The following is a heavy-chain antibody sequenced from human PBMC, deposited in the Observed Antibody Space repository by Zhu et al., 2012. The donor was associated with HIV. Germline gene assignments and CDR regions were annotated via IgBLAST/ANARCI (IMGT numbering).Heavy chain of an antibody. CDR2: INTSGST. Sequence: QVQLQESGPGLVKPSETLSLTCTVSGGSISSYYWSWIRQPAGKGLEWIGRINTSGSTNYNPSSRVESPCQLTRPKNQFSLKLNPVTAADTAVYYCARLYGSGSFDNWGQGTLVHRLL. J-gene: IGHJ4*02. CDR3: ARLYGSGSFDN. D-gene: IGHD3-10*01. CDR1: GGSISSYY. V-gene: IGHV4-4*07.